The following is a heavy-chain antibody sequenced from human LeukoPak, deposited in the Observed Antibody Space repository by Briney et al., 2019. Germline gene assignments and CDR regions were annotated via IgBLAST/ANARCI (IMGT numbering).Heavy chain of an antibody. V-gene: IGHV1-18*01. CDR1: GYTFTSYG. J-gene: IGHJ4*02. Sequence: ASVTVSCTASGYTFTSYGISWVRQAPGQGLEWMGWISVYNGNTNYAQKLQGRVTMTTDTSTSTAYMELRSLRSDDTAVYYCARDYGVTMVRIFDYWGQGTLVTVSS. CDR3: ARDYGVTMVRIFDY. D-gene: IGHD3-10*01. CDR2: ISVYNGNT.